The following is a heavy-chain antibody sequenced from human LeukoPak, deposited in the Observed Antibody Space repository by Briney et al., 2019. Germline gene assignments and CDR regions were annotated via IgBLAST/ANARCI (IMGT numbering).Heavy chain of an antibody. CDR1: GFTFSSYD. Sequence: GGSLRLSCAASGFTFSSYDMSWVRQAPGKGLEWVANIKQDGSEKYYVDSVKGRFTISRDNTKNSLYLQMNSLRAEDTAVYYCARVEGSYYDSSGYFDYWGQGTLVTVSS. J-gene: IGHJ4*02. CDR2: IKQDGSEK. CDR3: ARVEGSYYDSSGYFDY. V-gene: IGHV3-7*01. D-gene: IGHD3-22*01.